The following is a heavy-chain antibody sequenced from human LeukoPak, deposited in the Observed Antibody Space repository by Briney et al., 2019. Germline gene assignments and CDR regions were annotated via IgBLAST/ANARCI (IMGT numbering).Heavy chain of an antibody. Sequence: ASVNVSCKASGYTFTSYYMHWVRQAPGQGLEWMGIINPSGGSTSYAQKFQGRVTMTRDTSTSTVYMELSSLRSEDTAVYYCARDPLLWLERLFLPGRKYYYYYGMDVWGQGTTVTVSS. CDR2: INPSGGST. CDR3: ARDPLLWLERLFLPGRKYYYYYGMDV. V-gene: IGHV1-46*01. D-gene: IGHD1-1*01. CDR1: GYTFTSYY. J-gene: IGHJ6*02.